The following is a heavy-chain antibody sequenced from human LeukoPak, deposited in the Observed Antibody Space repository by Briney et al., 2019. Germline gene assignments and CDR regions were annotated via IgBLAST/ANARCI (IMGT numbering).Heavy chain of an antibody. CDR1: GFAFSPYA. J-gene: IGHJ4*02. CDR2: ITGDSNTI. Sequence: GGSLRLSCAASGFAFSPYAMNWVRQAPGKGLEWVSFITGDSNTIYYADSMKGRFTVSRDNAENSLYLQMNSLSAEDTAVYYCARDRMGGSFDYWGQGTLVTISS. V-gene: IGHV3-48*01. CDR3: ARDRMGGSFDY. D-gene: IGHD2-15*01.